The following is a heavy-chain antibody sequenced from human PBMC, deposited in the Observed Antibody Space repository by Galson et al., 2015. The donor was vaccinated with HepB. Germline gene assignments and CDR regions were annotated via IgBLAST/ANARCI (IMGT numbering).Heavy chain of an antibody. Sequence: SLRLSCAASGFTFSSYGMHWVRQAPGKGLEWVAVISYDGSNKYYADSVKGRFTISRDNSKNTLYLQMNSLRAEDTAVYYCARDGTISSYYYYYMDVWGKGTTVTVSS. CDR1: GFTFSSYG. V-gene: IGHV3-30*03. J-gene: IGHJ6*03. CDR2: ISYDGSNK. CDR3: ARDGTISSYYYYYMDV. D-gene: IGHD1-1*01.